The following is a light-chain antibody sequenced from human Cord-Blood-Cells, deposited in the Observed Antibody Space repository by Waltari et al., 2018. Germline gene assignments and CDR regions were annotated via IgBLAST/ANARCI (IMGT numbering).Light chain of an antibody. CDR1: SSDVGGYNY. Sequence: QSSLTQPASVSGSPGQWITIYCTGTSSDVGGYNYVSWYPQHPGKAPKLMIYDVSNRPSGVSNRFSGSKSGNTASLTISGLQAEDEADYYCSSYTSSSTWVFGGGTKLTVL. V-gene: IGLV2-14*03. CDR2: DVS. J-gene: IGLJ3*02. CDR3: SSYTSSSTWV.